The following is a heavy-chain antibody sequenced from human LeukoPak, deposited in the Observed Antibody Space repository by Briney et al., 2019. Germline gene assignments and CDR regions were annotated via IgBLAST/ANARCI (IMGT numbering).Heavy chain of an antibody. CDR2: INPNSGGT. J-gene: IGHJ3*02. Sequence: EASVKVSCKASGYTFTGYYMHWVRQAPGQGLEWMGWINPNSGGTNYAQKFQGGVTMTRDTSISTAYMELSRLRSDDTAVYYFARDEGSGEWELLFAFDIWGQGTMVTVSS. D-gene: IGHD1-26*01. V-gene: IGHV1-2*02. CDR3: ARDEGSGEWELLFAFDI. CDR1: GYTFTGYY.